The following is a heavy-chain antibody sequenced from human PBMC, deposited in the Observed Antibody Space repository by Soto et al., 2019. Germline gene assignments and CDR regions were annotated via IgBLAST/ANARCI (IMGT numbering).Heavy chain of an antibody. CDR3: ARGLRGGFDY. D-gene: IGHD5-12*01. CDR2: ISYDGSNK. CDR1: GFTFSSYG. Sequence: QVQLVESGGGVVQPGRSLRLSCAASGFTFSSYGMHWVRQAPGKGLEWVAVISYDGSNKYYADSVKGRFTISRDNSKNTLYLQMNSLRAEDTAVYYCARGLRGGFDYWGQGTLVTVSP. V-gene: IGHV3-30*03. J-gene: IGHJ4*02.